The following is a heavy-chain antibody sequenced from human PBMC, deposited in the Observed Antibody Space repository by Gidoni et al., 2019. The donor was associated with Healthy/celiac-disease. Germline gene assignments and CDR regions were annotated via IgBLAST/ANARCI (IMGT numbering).Heavy chain of an antibody. Sequence: QVQLVESGGGVVQPGRSLRLSCAASGFTFSSYGMHWVRQAPGKGLEWVSVISYDGSNKYYADSVKGRFTISRDNSKNTLYLQMNSLRAEDTAVYYCAKDLSYYDSSGYYATGAYYYGMDVWGQGTTVTVSS. D-gene: IGHD3-22*01. CDR2: ISYDGSNK. CDR3: AKDLSYYDSSGYYATGAYYYGMDV. CDR1: GFTFSSYG. V-gene: IGHV3-30*18. J-gene: IGHJ6*02.